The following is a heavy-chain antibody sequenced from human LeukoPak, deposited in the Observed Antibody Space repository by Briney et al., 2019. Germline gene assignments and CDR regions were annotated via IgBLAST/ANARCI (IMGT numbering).Heavy chain of an antibody. Sequence: SETLSLTCTVSGASISSGSDCWSWLRQPAGKGLEWIGRIYTSGSTNYNPSLKSRVTISVDTSKTQFSLKLSSVTAADTAVYYCARGCSGGSCYIDWFDPWGQGTLVTVSS. CDR3: ARGCSGGSCYIDWFDP. D-gene: IGHD2-15*01. CDR1: GASISSGSDC. CDR2: IYTSGST. V-gene: IGHV4-61*02. J-gene: IGHJ5*02.